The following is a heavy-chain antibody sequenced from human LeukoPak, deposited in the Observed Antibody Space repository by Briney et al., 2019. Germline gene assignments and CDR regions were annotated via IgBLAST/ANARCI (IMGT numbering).Heavy chain of an antibody. CDR3: AFLGGGWLDAFDI. J-gene: IGHJ3*02. CDR1: GFTFSSYA. V-gene: IGHV3-64D*09. Sequence: GGSLRLSCSASGFTFSSYAMHWVRQAPGEGLEYVSTTSSSGGSTYYIDSVKGRFTISRDSSKNTLYLQMSSLRAEDTAVYYCAFLGGGWLDAFDIWGQGTMVTVSS. D-gene: IGHD5-24*01. CDR2: TSSSGGST.